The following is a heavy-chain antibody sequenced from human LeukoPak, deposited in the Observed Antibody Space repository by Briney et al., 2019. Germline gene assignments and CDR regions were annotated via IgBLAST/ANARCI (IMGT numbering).Heavy chain of an antibody. D-gene: IGHD6-13*01. Sequence: ASVKVSCKVSGYTLTELSMHWVRQAPGQGLEWMGGFDPEDGETIYAQKFQGRVTMTGDTSTDTAYMELSSLRSEDTAVYYCATGWATGSSWSFDYWGQGTLVTVSS. V-gene: IGHV1-24*01. J-gene: IGHJ4*02. CDR3: ATGWATGSSWSFDY. CDR1: GYTLTELS. CDR2: FDPEDGET.